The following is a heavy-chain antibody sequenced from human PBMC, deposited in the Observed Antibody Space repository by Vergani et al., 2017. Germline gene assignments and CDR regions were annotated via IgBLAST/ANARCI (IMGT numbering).Heavy chain of an antibody. CDR1: GFTVSSNY. V-gene: IGHV3-23*04. D-gene: IGHD5-24*01. CDR2: ISGSGGST. CDR3: AKWAVEMYXFDY. Sequence: EVQLVESGGGLVQPGGSLRLSCAASGFTVSSNYMSWVRQAPGKGLEWVSVISGSGGSTYYADSVKGRFTISRDNSKNTLYLQMNSLRAEDTAVYYCAKWAVEMYXFDYWGQGTLVTVSS. J-gene: IGHJ4*02.